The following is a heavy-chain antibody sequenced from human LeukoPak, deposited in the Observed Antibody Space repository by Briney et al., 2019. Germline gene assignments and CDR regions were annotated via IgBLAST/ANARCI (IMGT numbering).Heavy chain of an antibody. CDR1: GFXFSSYA. CDR2: ISSNGGST. V-gene: IGHV3-64*01. CDR3: ARGVGPFDI. Sequence: GGSLRLSCAASGFXFSSYAMHWVRQAPGRGLEYVSAISSNGGSTYYANSVKGRFTISRDNSKNTLYLQMGSLRAEDMAVYYCARGVGPFDIWGQGTIVTVSS. J-gene: IGHJ3*02. D-gene: IGHD2-15*01.